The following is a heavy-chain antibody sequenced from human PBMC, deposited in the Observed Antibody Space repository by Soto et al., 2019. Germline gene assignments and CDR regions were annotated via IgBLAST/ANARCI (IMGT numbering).Heavy chain of an antibody. CDR2: IIPIFNSP. J-gene: IGHJ4*02. CDR3: AREGRGKKAGYNGLVSLGY. V-gene: IGHV1-69*06. Sequence: QVQLVQSGAEVKTPGSSLKVSCKVSGSRFSNYVISWVRQAPGHGLEWLGRIIPIFNSPKYAQNFQGRVTITADKSTRTASLELSSLRSDDTAVYYCAREGRGKKAGYNGLVSLGYWGQGTLVTVSS. D-gene: IGHD2-2*02. CDR1: GSRFSNYV.